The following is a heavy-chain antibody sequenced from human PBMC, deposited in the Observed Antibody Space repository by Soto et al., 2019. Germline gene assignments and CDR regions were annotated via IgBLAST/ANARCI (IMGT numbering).Heavy chain of an antibody. D-gene: IGHD4-17*01. CDR3: ARDLVSDYGDYEVAFDI. CDR1: GFTFSSYW. J-gene: IGHJ3*02. V-gene: IGHV3-74*01. CDR2: INSDGSST. Sequence: EVQLVESGGGLVQPGGSLRLSCAASGFTFSSYWMHWVRQAPGKGLVWVSRINSDGSSTSYADSVKGRFTISRDNAKNTLYLQMNSLRGEDTAVYYCARDLVSDYGDYEVAFDIWGQGTMVTVSS.